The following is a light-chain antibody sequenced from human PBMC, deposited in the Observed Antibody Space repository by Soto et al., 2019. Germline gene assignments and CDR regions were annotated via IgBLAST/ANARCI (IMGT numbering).Light chain of an antibody. CDR1: SSNIGNNY. Sequence: QPVLEQPPSVTAAPGQKVTISCSGSSSNIGNNYVSWYQQLPGTAPKLLIYENNKRPSGIPDRFSGSKSGTSATLGITGLQTGDEADYYCGTWDSSLSAEVFGGGTKVTVL. J-gene: IGLJ3*02. CDR3: GTWDSSLSAEV. V-gene: IGLV1-51*02. CDR2: ENN.